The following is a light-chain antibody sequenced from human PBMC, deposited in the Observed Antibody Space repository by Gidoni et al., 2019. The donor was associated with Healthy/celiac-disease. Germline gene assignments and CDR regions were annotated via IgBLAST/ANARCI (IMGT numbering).Light chain of an antibody. J-gene: IGLJ1*01. Sequence: SYELTQPPSVSVSPGQTARITCPGDALPKQYAYWYQQKPGQAPVLVIYQDSERPSGIPERFSGSSSGTTVTLTISGVQAEDEADYYCQSADSSGTYPYVFGTGTKVTVL. V-gene: IGLV3-25*03. CDR2: QDS. CDR1: ALPKQY. CDR3: QSADSSGTYPYV.